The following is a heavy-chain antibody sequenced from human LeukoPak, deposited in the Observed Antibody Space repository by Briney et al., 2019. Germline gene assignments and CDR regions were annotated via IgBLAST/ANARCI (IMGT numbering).Heavy chain of an antibody. J-gene: IGHJ4*02. CDR2: ISGIGSTI. CDR1: GFTFSDFY. D-gene: IGHD1-26*01. Sequence: GGSLRLSCAVSGFTFSDFYMSWIRQAPGKGLEGVSYISGIGSTIYYADSVKGRFTISRDNAKNSVYLQMNSLRAEDTAVYYCARGGATRPFDYWGQGTLVTVSS. CDR3: ARGGATRPFDY. V-gene: IGHV3-11*01.